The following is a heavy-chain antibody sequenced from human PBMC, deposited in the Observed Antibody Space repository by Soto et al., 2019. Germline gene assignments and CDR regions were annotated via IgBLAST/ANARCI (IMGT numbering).Heavy chain of an antibody. CDR1: GFNFKIYS. V-gene: IGHV3-48*01. J-gene: IGHJ1*01. CDR2: MTSDMKTI. D-gene: IGHD4-17*01. Sequence: GGSLRVSCAASGFNFKIYSMNWIRQAPGKGLEWVSYMTSDMKTIKYADSVKGRFTISRDNSKNTLYLQMNSLRAEDTAVFYCAKAPVPDYGGYGSCVFQHWGPATLVTVSS. CDR3: AKAPVPDYGGYGSCVFQH.